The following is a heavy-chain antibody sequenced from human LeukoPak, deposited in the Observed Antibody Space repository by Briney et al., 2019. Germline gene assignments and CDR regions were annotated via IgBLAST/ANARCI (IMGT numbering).Heavy chain of an antibody. Sequence: SETLSLTCTVSGGSISSYYWSCIRQPPGKGLEWIGYIYYSGSTNYNPSLKSRVTISVDTSRNHFSLKLSSVTAADTAVYYCARTGTTGFTWLDPRGQGTPVTVSS. J-gene: IGHJ5*02. D-gene: IGHD1-1*01. CDR3: ARTGTTGFTWLDP. CDR1: GGSISSYY. V-gene: IGHV4-59*01. CDR2: IYYSGST.